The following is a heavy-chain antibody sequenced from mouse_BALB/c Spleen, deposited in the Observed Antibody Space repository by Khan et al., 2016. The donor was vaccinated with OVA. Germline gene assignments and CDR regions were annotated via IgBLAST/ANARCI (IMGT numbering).Heavy chain of an antibody. V-gene: IGHV2-3*01. CDR1: GFSLTNYG. Sequence: QVQLKQSGPGLVAPSQSLSITCTVSGFSLTNYGISWVRQPPGKGLEWLGVVWGDGSTNYHSALRSRLSISKDNSKSKVFLKLNSLPTDDTAAYYCAKLYYGGVSDWYFDVWGAGTTVTVSS. J-gene: IGHJ1*01. CDR3: AKLYYGGVSDWYFDV. D-gene: IGHD1-1*02. CDR2: VWGDGST.